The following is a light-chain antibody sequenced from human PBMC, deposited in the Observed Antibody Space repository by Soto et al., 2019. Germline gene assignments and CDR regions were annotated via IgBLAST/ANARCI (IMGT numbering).Light chain of an antibody. V-gene: IGLV2-14*01. CDR3: TSFTSRSTLV. CDR2: EVS. CDR1: SSDIGVYNH. Sequence: SVLTQPASVSGSPGQSITISSTGTSSDIGVYNHVSWYQQHPGKVPKLMIFEVSNRPSGVSTRFSASKSGNTASLTISGLQAEDEANYYCTSFTSRSTLVFGTGTKVTV. J-gene: IGLJ1*01.